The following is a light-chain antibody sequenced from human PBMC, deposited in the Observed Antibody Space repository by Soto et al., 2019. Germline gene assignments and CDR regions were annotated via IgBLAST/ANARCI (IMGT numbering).Light chain of an antibody. CDR3: QQYFDWPPWT. Sequence: IVLTQSPASLLVSPGETVTLSCRASQSVNRDLAWYQQRPGQAPRLLIYGASTRATGVPARFTGSGSGTDFTLTISGLQSEDFAVYYCQQYFDWPPWTFGQGTRVNIK. V-gene: IGKV3-15*01. CDR1: QSVNRD. CDR2: GAS. J-gene: IGKJ1*01.